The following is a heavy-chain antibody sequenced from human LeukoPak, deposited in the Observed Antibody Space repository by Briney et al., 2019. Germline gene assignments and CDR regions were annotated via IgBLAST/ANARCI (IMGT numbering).Heavy chain of an antibody. Sequence: ASVKVSCKASVYTFTSYYMHWVRQAPGQELEWMGIINPSGCSTSYPQKPQGRVTLTRPTSTSTVYMALSRLRSEHTAVYYCARDLTVAGTTSSAFDISGQGTMVTVSS. V-gene: IGHV1-46*01. CDR1: VYTFTSYY. J-gene: IGHJ3*02. CDR2: INPSGCST. D-gene: IGHD6-19*01. CDR3: ARDLTVAGTTSSAFDI.